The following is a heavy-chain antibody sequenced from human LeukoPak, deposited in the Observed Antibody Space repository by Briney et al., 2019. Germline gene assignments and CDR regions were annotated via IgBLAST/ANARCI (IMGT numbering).Heavy chain of an antibody. D-gene: IGHD2-2*01. CDR1: GYTFTSYD. V-gene: IGHV1-8*01. CDR2: MNPNSGDT. J-gene: IGHJ6*02. Sequence: ASVKVSCKASGYTFTSYDINSVRQATGQGLEWMGWMNPNSGDTGYAQKFQGRVTVTRNTSISTAYMELSSLRSEDTAVYYCARGPIGVVVGYGMDVWGQGTTVTVSS. CDR3: ARGPIGVVVGYGMDV.